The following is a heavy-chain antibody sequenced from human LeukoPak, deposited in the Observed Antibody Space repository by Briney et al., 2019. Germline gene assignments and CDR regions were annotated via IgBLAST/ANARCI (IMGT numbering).Heavy chain of an antibody. CDR2: IYYSGST. Sequence: SETLSLTCTVSGGSISSSGYYWGWIRQPPGKGLEWIGSIYYSGSTYYNPSLKSRVTISVDTSKNQFSLKLSSVTAADTAVYYCARDLLNHIAPYYYMDVWGKGTTVTVSS. V-gene: IGHV4-39*07. CDR3: ARDLLNHIAPYYYMDV. J-gene: IGHJ6*03. CDR1: GGSISSSGYY. D-gene: IGHD6-13*01.